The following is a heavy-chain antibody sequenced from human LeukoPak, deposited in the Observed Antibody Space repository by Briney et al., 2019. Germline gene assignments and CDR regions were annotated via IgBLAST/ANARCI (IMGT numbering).Heavy chain of an antibody. V-gene: IGHV1-2*02. D-gene: IGHD2-8*01. J-gene: IGHJ3*02. CDR1: GYTFTGYY. Sequence: ASVKVSCKASGYTFTGYYMHWVRQAPGQGLEWMGWINPNSGGTNYAQKFQGRVTMTRDTSTSTVYMELSSLKYEDTAVYYCARQRGGQYEDGFDIWGQRTMVTVSS. CDR3: ARQRGGQYEDGFDI. CDR2: INPNSGGT.